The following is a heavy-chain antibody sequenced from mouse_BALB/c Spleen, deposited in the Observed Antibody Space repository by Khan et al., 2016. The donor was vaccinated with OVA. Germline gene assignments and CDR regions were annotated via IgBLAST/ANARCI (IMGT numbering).Heavy chain of an antibody. CDR3: TRSYDSYYFDY. D-gene: IGHD2-4*01. Sequence: VQLKESGTVLARPGASVKMSCKASGYSFTSYWMHWVKQRPGQGLEWIGAIYPGISDTRYNQKFKVKAKLTAVTSASTAYMELSSLTNEDSVVYFCTRSYDSYYFDYWGQGTTLTVSS. V-gene: IGHV1-5*01. CDR1: GYSFTSYW. J-gene: IGHJ2*01. CDR2: IYPGISDT.